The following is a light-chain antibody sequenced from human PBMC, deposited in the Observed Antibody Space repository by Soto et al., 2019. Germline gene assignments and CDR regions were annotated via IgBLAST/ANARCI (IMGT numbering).Light chain of an antibody. V-gene: IGKV1-33*01. J-gene: IGKJ4*01. CDR1: QDISKY. CDR2: DAS. CDR3: QQYDNLLALT. Sequence: DIQMTQSPSSLSASVGDRVTIACQASQDISKYLNWYQFRPGQAPKLLIYDASNLETGVPSRSRGSGSGTHFSLTITSLQAEDVATYYCQQYDNLLALTFGGGTKVQIK.